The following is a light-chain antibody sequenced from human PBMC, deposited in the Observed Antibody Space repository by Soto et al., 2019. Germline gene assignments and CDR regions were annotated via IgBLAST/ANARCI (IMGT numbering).Light chain of an antibody. V-gene: IGKV1-5*03. J-gene: IGKJ1*01. CDR3: QQYNTFSRT. CDR2: KAS. Sequence: DAQMTQSPSTLSASVGDRVAITCRASQSIGTWLAWYQQKPGKAPKLLIYKASSLKSGVPSRFSGSGSGKEFTLTISSLRPEDSATYYCQQYNTFSRTFGQGTKVEIK. CDR1: QSIGTW.